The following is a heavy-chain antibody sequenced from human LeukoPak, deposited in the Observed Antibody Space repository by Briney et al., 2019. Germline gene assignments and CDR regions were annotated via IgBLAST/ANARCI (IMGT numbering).Heavy chain of an antibody. J-gene: IGHJ6*02. CDR2: IYYSGST. CDR3: ARGRYCSSTSCYSFPYYYYGMDV. Sequence: PSETLSLTCTVSGGSISSYYWSWIRQPPGKGLEWIGYIYYSGSTNYNPSLKSRVTISVDTSKNQFSLKLSPVTAADTAVYYCARGRYCSSTSCYSFPYYYYGMDVWGQGTTVTVSS. CDR1: GGSISSYY. V-gene: IGHV4-59*01. D-gene: IGHD2-2*02.